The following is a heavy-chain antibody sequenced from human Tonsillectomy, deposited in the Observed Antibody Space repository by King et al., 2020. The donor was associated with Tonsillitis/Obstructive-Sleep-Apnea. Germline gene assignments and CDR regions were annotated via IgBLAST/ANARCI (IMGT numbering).Heavy chain of an antibody. J-gene: IGHJ5*02. V-gene: IGHV2-5*02. CDR3: AHSVHHWSSTSCYVSNHWFDP. Sequence: TLKESGPTLVKPTQTLTLTCTFSGFSLSTSGVGVGWIRQPPGKALEWLALIYWDDDKRYSPSLKSRLTITKDPPKNQVVLTMTNMDPVETATYYCAHSVHHWSSTSCYVSNHWFDPWGQGSLVTVSS. CDR2: IYWDDDK. CDR1: GFSLSTSGVG. D-gene: IGHD2-2*01.